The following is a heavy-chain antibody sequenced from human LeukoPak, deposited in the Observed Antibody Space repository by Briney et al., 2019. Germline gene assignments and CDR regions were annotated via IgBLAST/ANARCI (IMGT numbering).Heavy chain of an antibody. Sequence: SETLSLTCTVSGGSISSYYWSWIRQPAGKGLGWIGRIYTSGSTNYNPSLKSRVTMSVDTSKNQFSLKLSSVTAADTAVYYCARSGYDSSGYYYGFDYWGQGTLVTVSS. V-gene: IGHV4-4*07. CDR3: ARSGYDSSGYYYGFDY. CDR2: IYTSGST. J-gene: IGHJ4*02. CDR1: GGSISSYY. D-gene: IGHD3-22*01.